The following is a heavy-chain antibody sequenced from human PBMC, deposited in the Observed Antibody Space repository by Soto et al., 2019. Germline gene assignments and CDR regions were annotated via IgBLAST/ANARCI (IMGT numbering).Heavy chain of an antibody. V-gene: IGHV3-7*01. J-gene: IGHJ4*02. CDR1: GFTFRSYW. CDR3: ARGYCSGGSCYGGGFDY. CDR2: INQDGSDK. D-gene: IGHD2-15*01. Sequence: EVQLVESGGGLVQPGESLRLSCVVSGFTFRSYWMSWVRQAPGKGLEWVANINQDGSDKYHVDSVKGRFTISRDNAENSLYLQMNSRRAEDRAVYYGARGYCSGGSCYGGGFDYWGQGTLVTVSS.